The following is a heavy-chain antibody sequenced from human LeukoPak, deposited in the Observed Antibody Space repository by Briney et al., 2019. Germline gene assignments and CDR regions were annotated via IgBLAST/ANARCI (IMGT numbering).Heavy chain of an antibody. V-gene: IGHV3-23*01. D-gene: IGHD3-9*01. CDR1: GFTFSSYG. CDR3: AKDLKAGDGIWLNDC. CDR2: ISGSGGST. J-gene: IGHJ4*02. Sequence: GGSLRLSCAASGFTFSSYGMSWVRQAPGKGLEWVSAISGSGGSTYYADSVKGRFTISRDNSKNTLYLQMNSLSAEDTAIYYCAKDLKAGDGIWLNDCWGQGTLVTVSS.